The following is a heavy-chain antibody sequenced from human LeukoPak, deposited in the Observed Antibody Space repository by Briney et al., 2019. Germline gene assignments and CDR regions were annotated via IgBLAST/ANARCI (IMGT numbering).Heavy chain of an antibody. V-gene: IGHV3-21*01. D-gene: IGHD5-24*01. J-gene: IGHJ5*02. CDR2: ISRRSSYI. CDR1: GFTFSNYN. Sequence: PGGSLRLSCAASGFTFSNYNMNWVRQAPGKGLEWVSSISRRSSYIYYADSVKGRFTISRDNSKNTLYLQMNSLRAEDTAVYYCARVGRDGYNNWFDPWGQGTLVTVSS. CDR3: ARVGRDGYNNWFDP.